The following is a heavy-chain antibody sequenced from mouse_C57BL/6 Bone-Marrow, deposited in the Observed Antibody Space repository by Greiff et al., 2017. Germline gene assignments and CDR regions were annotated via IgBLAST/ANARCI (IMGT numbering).Heavy chain of an antibody. CDR3: ASEGYPAWFAY. V-gene: IGHV1-55*01. J-gene: IGHJ3*01. D-gene: IGHD2-14*01. CDR1: GSTFTSYW. CDR2: IYPGSGST. Sequence: QVQLQQPGAELVKPGASVKMSCKASGSTFTSYWLTWVKQRPGQGLEWIGDIYPGSGSTNYNEKFKSKATLTVDTSSSTAYMQLSSLTSEDSAVYYCASEGYPAWFAYWGQGTLVTVSA.